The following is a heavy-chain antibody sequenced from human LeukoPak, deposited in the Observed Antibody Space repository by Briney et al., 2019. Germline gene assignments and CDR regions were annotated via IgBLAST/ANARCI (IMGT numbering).Heavy chain of an antibody. Sequence: GGSLRLSCAASGFTVSSIYMSWVRQAPGKGLEWISVIYGGSNTYYYADSVKGRFTISRDNSKNTLYLQMNSLRAEDTAVYYCAKDARWLVPSLWGQGTLVTVSS. J-gene: IGHJ4*02. CDR3: AKDARWLVPSL. D-gene: IGHD6-19*01. CDR1: GFTVSSIY. CDR2: IYGGSNT. V-gene: IGHV3-53*05.